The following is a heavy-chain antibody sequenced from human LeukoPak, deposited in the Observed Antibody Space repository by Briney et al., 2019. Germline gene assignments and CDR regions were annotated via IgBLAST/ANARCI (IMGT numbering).Heavy chain of an antibody. CDR1: GGPFSGYY. CDR3: ARGQGTAMVYWYFDL. J-gene: IGHJ2*01. V-gene: IGHV4-34*01. Sequence: SETLSLTCAVYGGPFSGYYWSWIRQPPGKGLEWIGEINHSGSTNYNPSLKSRVTISVDTSKNQFSLKLSSVTAADTAVYYCARGQGTAMVYWYFDLWGRGTLVTVSS. D-gene: IGHD5-18*01. CDR2: INHSGST.